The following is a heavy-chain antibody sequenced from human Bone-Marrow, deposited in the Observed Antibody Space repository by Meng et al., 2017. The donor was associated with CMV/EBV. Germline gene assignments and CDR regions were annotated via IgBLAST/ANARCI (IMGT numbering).Heavy chain of an antibody. J-gene: IGHJ4*02. V-gene: IGHV4-39*07. CDR2: IYYSGST. CDR1: GGSISSSSYY. CDR3: ARARWPYYFDY. D-gene: IGHD4-23*01. Sequence: ETLSLTCTVSGGSISSSSYYWGWIRQPPGKGLEWIGSIYYSGSTYYNPSLKSRVTISVDTSKNTLYLQMNSLRAEDTAVYYCARARWPYYFDYWGQGTLVTVSS.